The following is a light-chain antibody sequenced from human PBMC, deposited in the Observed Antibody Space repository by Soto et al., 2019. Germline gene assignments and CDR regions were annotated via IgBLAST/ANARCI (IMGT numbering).Light chain of an antibody. CDR1: SSDVGGYNY. J-gene: IGLJ2*01. CDR3: SSYTSSSTSGV. Sequence: QSVLTQPASVSGSPGQSITISCTGTSSDVGGYNYVSWYQQHPGKAPKLMIYDVSNRPSGVSNRFSGSKSGNTASLTISGLQAEDEADYYCSSYTSSSTSGVFGGVTKLTVL. V-gene: IGLV2-14*01. CDR2: DVS.